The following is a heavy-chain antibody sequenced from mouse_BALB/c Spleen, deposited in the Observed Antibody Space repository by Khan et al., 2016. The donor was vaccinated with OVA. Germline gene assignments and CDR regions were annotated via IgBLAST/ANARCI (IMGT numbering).Heavy chain of an antibody. J-gene: IGHJ4*01. D-gene: IGHD2-10*01. CDR1: GYTFTNYG. CDR3: VRLPYCSYTLDH. V-gene: IGHV9-3-1*01. Sequence: QIQLVQSGPELMKPGETVKISCKASGYTFTNYGMNWVKQSPGKALKWMGWINTYTGEPTYAADFKGRFAFSLDTSANTAYLQINNLKNEDTATDVGVRLPYCSYTLDHWGQGTTVTVSS. CDR2: INTYTGEP.